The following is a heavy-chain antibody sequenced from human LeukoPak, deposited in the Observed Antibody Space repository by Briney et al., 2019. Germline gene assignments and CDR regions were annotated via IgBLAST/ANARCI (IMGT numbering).Heavy chain of an antibody. CDR2: MRCINPNSGDT. V-gene: IGHV1-2*02. CDR1: GYSLSDYS. CDR3: ARGVFWSAYSVTIPHY. Sequence: ASVKVSCKASGYSLSDYSIHWVRQAPGQGLEWMGCMRCINPNSGDTNYAQKFQGRVTVTRDTSINTAYMDLSRLRSDDTAVYYCARGVFWSAYSVTIPHYWGQGALVTVSS. J-gene: IGHJ4*02. D-gene: IGHD3-3*01.